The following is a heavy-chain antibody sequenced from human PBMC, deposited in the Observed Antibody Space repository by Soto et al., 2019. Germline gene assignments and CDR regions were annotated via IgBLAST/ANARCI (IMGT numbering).Heavy chain of an antibody. D-gene: IGHD2-8*01. CDR3: AREGCTNGVCYKGAFDI. CDR1: GFTFSSYG. J-gene: IGHJ3*02. Sequence: GGSLRLSCAASGFTFSSYGMHWVRQAPGKGLEWVAVIWYDGSNKYYADSVKGRFTISRDNSKNTLYLQMNSLRAEDTAVYYCAREGCTNGVCYKGAFDIWGQGTMVPVSS. V-gene: IGHV3-33*01. CDR2: IWYDGSNK.